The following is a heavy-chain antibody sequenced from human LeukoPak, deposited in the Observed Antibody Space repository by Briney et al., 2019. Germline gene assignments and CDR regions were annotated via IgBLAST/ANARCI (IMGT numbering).Heavy chain of an antibody. Sequence: GGSLRLSCSASGLTVTNAWMNWVRQAPGKGLEWVGRIRSKTDGGATDYAAPVKGRFTISRDDSKNTLYLQINSLKIEDTAMYYCYTSITDYWGQGTLVTVSS. J-gene: IGHJ4*02. CDR2: IRSKTDGGAT. V-gene: IGHV3-15*07. CDR3: YTSITDY. CDR1: GLTVTNAW. D-gene: IGHD2-21*01.